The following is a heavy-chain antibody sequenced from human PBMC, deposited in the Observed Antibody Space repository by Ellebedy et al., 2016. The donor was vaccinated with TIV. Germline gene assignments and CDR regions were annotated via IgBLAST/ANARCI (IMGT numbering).Heavy chain of an antibody. CDR2: INTDGSST. CDR3: ARGSVRYFDWDY. D-gene: IGHD3-9*01. Sequence: HTGGSLRLSCVASGFTLSGYWMHWVRQVPGKGLVWLARINTDGSSTSYADSVEGRFTISRANAKKTLYLEMSGLRSDDTAVYYCARGSVRYFDWDYWGQGTLVAV. J-gene: IGHJ4*02. CDR1: GFTLSGYW. V-gene: IGHV3-74*01.